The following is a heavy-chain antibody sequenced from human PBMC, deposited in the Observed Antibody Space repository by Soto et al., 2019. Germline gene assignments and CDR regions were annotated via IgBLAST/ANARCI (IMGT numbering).Heavy chain of an antibody. CDR2: ISYDGSNK. CDR1: EFTFSNYG. D-gene: IGHD6-13*01. J-gene: IGHJ6*02. V-gene: IGHV3-30*18. Sequence: GRSLRLSCAASEFTFSNYGMHWVRQAPGKGLEWVAVISYDGSNKYYADSVKGRFTISRDNSKNTLYLQMNSLRAEDTAVYYCAKDSDSRSWYYYGMDVWGQGTTVTVS. CDR3: AKDSDSRSWYYYGMDV.